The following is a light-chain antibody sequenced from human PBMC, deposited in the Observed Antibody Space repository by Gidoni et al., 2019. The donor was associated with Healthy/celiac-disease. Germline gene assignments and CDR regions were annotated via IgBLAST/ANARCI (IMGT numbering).Light chain of an antibody. CDR3: MQALQTPPT. Sequence: DIVMTNYQLSLPVTPGEPASISCRSSQSLLHSNGYNYLDWYLQKPGQSPQLLIYLGSNRASGVPDRFSGSGSGTDFTLKISRVEAEDVGVYYCMQALQTPPTCGQGTKVEIK. V-gene: IGKV2-28*01. CDR1: QSLLHSNGYNY. J-gene: IGKJ1*01. CDR2: LGS.